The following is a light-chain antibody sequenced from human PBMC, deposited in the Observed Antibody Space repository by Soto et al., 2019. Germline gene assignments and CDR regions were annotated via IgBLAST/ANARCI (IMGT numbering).Light chain of an antibody. V-gene: IGLV1-40*01. CDR2: GNS. CDR1: SSNIGAGHD. Sequence: QSVLTQPPSVSGAPGQRVTISCTGSSSNIGAGHDVHWYQQLPGTAPKLLIYGNSNRPSGVPDRFSGSKSGTSASLAITGLQAEDEADYYCQSYDSSLSPYVVFGGGTKVTVL. J-gene: IGLJ2*01. CDR3: QSYDSSLSPYVV.